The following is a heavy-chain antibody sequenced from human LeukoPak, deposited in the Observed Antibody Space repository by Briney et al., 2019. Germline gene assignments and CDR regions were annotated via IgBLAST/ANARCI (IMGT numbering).Heavy chain of an antibody. CDR1: GGTFSSYA. Sequence: SVKVSCKASGGTFSSYAISWVRQAPGQGLEWMGGIIPIFGTANYAQKFQGRVTITADESTSTAYMELSSLRSEDTAVYYCARSAIFRQQLAPDYYYYYGMDVWGQGTTVTVSS. J-gene: IGHJ6*02. CDR2: IIPIFGTA. D-gene: IGHD6-13*01. CDR3: ARSAIFRQQLAPDYYYYYGMDV. V-gene: IGHV1-69*13.